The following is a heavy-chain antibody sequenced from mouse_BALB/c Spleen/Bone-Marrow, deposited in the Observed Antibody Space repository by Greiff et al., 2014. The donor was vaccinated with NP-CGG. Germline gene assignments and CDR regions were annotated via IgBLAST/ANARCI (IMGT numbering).Heavy chain of an antibody. D-gene: IGHD2-3*01. Sequence: EVQLVESGGGLVKPGGSLKLSCAASGFTFSSYAMSWVRQTPEKRLEWVASITSGGSTYYPDSVKGRFTISRDNARNILYLQMNRLRSEDMAMYYCARVLCDGYENWCFDVWGAGTTVTVSS. V-gene: IGHV5-6-5*01. CDR3: ARVLCDGYENWCFDV. CDR2: ITSGGST. J-gene: IGHJ1*01. CDR1: GFTFSSYA.